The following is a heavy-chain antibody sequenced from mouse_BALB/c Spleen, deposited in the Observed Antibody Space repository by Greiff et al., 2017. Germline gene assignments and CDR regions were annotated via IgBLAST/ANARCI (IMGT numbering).Heavy chain of an antibody. D-gene: IGHD1-1*02. CDR2: IYPGNVNT. J-gene: IGHJ2*01. CDR1: GYTFTSYY. Sequence: VQLQQSGPELVKPGASVRISCKASGYTFTSYYIHWVKQRPGQGLEWIGWIYPGNVNTKYNEKFKGKATLTADKSSSTAYMQLSSLTSEDSAVYFCARSEVVGFDYWGQGTTLTVSS. CDR3: ARSEVVGFDY. V-gene: IGHV1S56*01.